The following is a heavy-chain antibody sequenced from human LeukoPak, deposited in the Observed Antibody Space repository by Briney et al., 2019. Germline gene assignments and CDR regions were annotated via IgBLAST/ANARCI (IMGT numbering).Heavy chain of an antibody. CDR3: ARPTYGDYVAFDI. J-gene: IGHJ3*02. Sequence: ASVKVSCKASGYTFTGYYMHWVRQAPGQGLEWMGWINPNSGGTNYAQKFQGWVTMTRDTSISTAYMELSRLRSDDTAVYYCARPTYGDYVAFDIWGQGTMVTVSS. V-gene: IGHV1-2*04. CDR1: GYTFTGYY. D-gene: IGHD4-17*01. CDR2: INPNSGGT.